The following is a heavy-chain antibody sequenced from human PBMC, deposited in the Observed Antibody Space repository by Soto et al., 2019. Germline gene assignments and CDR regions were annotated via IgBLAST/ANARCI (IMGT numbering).Heavy chain of an antibody. J-gene: IGHJ5*02. CDR3: ARDKGGTVAGFNWFDP. V-gene: IGHV3-48*02. Sequence: ELFLQESGGDLVQPGGFLRLSCVASGFKFSMFGMNWDRQAPGKGLEWIAYISSSSATIIYGGSVEGRFTVSRDNAENSLFLQMKSLRDEDTAVYYCARDKGGTVAGFNWFDPWGHGTPVTVST. CDR2: ISSSSATI. CDR1: GFKFSMFG. D-gene: IGHD6-19*01.